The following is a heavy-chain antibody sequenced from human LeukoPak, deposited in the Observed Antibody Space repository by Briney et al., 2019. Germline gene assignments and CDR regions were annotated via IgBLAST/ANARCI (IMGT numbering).Heavy chain of an antibody. CDR2: ISSSGFNI. CDR1: GFSFSTYE. J-gene: IGHJ6*03. V-gene: IGHV3-48*03. Sequence: GGSLRLSCAASGFSFSTYEMNWVRQAPGKGLEWVSYISSSGFNIYYADSVKGRFTISRDNAKNSLYLQMNSLRAEDTAVYYCARSYYYYYMDVWGKGTTVTVSS. CDR3: ARSYYYYYMDV.